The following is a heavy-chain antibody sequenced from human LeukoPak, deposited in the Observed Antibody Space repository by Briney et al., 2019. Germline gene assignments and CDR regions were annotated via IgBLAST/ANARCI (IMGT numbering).Heavy chain of an antibody. CDR2: ISTSSSYI. D-gene: IGHD5-24*01. V-gene: IGHV3-21*01. CDR3: ARVGEKAFHLWPEIDY. J-gene: IGHJ4*02. Sequence: PGGSLRLSCAASGFTFSSYSMNWVRQAPGKGLEWVSCISTSSSYICYADSVKGRFTISRDNAKNSLYLQMNSLRAEDTAVYYCARVGEKAFHLWPEIDYWGQGTLVTVSS. CDR1: GFTFSSYS.